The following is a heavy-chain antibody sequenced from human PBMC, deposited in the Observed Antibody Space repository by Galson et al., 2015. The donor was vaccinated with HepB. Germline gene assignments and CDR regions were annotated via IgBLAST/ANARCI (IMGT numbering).Heavy chain of an antibody. V-gene: IGHV3-23*01. CDR1: GFTFTSYG. D-gene: IGHD2/OR15-2a*01. CDR3: VRGTTAPDY. J-gene: IGHJ4*02. Sequence: SLRLSCAACGFTFTSYGMSWVRQAPGKGLECVSAISRGGDTSDYADSVKGRFTASRGSSTNTLYLQMNGLRADDTAIYYCVRGTTAPDYWGQGTLVTVSS. CDR2: ISRGGDTS.